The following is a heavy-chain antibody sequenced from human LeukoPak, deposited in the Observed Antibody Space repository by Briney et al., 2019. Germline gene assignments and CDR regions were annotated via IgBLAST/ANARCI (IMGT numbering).Heavy chain of an antibody. CDR2: IYYSGST. CDR1: GGSISSYY. Sequence: PSETLSLTCTVSGGSISSYYWSWIRQPPGKGLEWIGYIYYSGSTNYNPSLKSRVTISVDTSKNQFSLKLSSVTAADTAVYYCARDRGIAARPPLYYYYYMDVWGKGTTVTVSS. CDR3: ARDRGIAARPPLYYYYYMDV. J-gene: IGHJ6*03. D-gene: IGHD6-6*01. V-gene: IGHV4-59*01.